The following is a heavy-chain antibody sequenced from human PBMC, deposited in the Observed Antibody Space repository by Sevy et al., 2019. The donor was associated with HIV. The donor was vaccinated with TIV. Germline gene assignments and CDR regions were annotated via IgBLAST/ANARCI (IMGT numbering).Heavy chain of an antibody. D-gene: IGHD3-3*01. CDR3: TREYYDFWSGYYTFDY. CDR1: GFTFGDYA. J-gene: IGHJ4*02. V-gene: IGHV3-49*03. Sequence: GSLRLSCTASGFTFGDYAMSWFRQAPGKGLEWVGFIRSKAYGGTTEYAASVKGRFTISRDDSKSIAYLQMNSLKTEDTAVYYCTREYYDFWSGYYTFDYWGQGTLVTVSS. CDR2: IRSKAYGGTT.